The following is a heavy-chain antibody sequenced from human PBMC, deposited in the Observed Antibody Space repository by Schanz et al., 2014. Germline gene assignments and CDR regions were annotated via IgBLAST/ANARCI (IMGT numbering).Heavy chain of an antibody. J-gene: IGHJ4*02. V-gene: IGHV3-66*01. CDR3: AKVATAATYLDS. CDR1: GFTVSSNY. D-gene: IGHD2-15*01. CDR2: IYSNGST. Sequence: EVHLVESGGGLVQPGGSLRLSCAASGFTVSSNYMSWVRQAPGKGLEWVSLIYSNGSTYYADSVKGRFTISRDNAKNSLFLQMNSLSAEDTAVYYCAKVATAATYLDSGGLGTLVTVSS.